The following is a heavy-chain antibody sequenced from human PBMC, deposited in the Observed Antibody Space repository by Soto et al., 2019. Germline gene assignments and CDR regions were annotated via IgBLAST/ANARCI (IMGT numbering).Heavy chain of an antibody. CDR1: GFSLSSNGVG. CDR2: IYWDDDK. Sequence: QITLKESGPTLMKPTQTLTLTCTFSGFSLSSNGVGVGWIRQPPGKALQWLAIIYWDDDKRYSPSLKSRLTITKDTSKNQVLLTMTNMDPVDTATYYCAHAPRYTTGRTLDYWGPGTLVTVSS. V-gene: IGHV2-5*02. J-gene: IGHJ4*02. CDR3: AHAPRYTTGRTLDY. D-gene: IGHD2-2*02.